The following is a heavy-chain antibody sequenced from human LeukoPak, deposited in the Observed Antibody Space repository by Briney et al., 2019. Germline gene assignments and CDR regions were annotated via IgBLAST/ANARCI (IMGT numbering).Heavy chain of an antibody. J-gene: IGHJ6*03. Sequence: PSETLSLPCTVSGGSISSYYWSWIRQPAGKGLEWIGRIYTSGSTNYNPSLRSRVTMSVDTSKNQFSLKLSSGTAADTAVYYCASLSRDCSSTSCYLPGYYYYYYMDVWGKGTAVTVSS. V-gene: IGHV4-4*07. CDR2: IYTSGST. CDR1: GGSISSYY. CDR3: ASLSRDCSSTSCYLPGYYYYYYMDV. D-gene: IGHD2-2*01.